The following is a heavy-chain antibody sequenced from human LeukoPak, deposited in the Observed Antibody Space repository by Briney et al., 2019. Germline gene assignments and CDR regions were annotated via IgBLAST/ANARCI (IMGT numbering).Heavy chain of an antibody. CDR3: ARDDPITIGFDY. Sequence: ASVKVSCKASGYTFTGYYMHWVRQAPGQGLEWMGWINPNSGGTNYAQKFQGRVTMTRDTSISTAYMELSRLRSDDTAVYYCARDDPITIGFDYWGQGTLVTVSS. D-gene: IGHD3-9*01. CDR1: GYTFTGYY. V-gene: IGHV1-2*02. J-gene: IGHJ4*02. CDR2: INPNSGGT.